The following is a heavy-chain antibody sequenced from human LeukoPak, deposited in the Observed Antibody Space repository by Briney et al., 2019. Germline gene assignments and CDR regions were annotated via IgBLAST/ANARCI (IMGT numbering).Heavy chain of an antibody. CDR1: GGTFSSYA. V-gene: IGHV1-46*01. CDR2: INPSGGST. Sequence: GASVKVSCKASGGTFSSYAISWVRQAPGQGLEWMGIINPSGGSTSYAQKFQGRVTMTRDTSTSTVYMELSSLRSEDTAVYYCAGFGEFSDYFDYWGQGTLVTVSS. J-gene: IGHJ4*02. CDR3: AGFGEFSDYFDY. D-gene: IGHD3-10*01.